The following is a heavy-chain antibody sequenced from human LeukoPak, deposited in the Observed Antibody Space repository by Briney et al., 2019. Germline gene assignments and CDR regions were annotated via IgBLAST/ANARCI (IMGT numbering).Heavy chain of an antibody. D-gene: IGHD5-18*01. CDR2: ISGSGGST. Sequence: GGSLRLSCAASGFTFSSYAMSWVRQAPGKGLEWVSAISGSGGSTYYADSVKGRFTIPRDNSKNTLYLQMNSLRAEDTAVYYCAKREYSYGLYYFDYWGQGTLVTVSS. V-gene: IGHV3-23*01. J-gene: IGHJ4*02. CDR1: GFTFSSYA. CDR3: AKREYSYGLYYFDY.